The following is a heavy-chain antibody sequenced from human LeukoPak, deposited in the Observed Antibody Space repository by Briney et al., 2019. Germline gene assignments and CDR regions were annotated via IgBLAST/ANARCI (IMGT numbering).Heavy chain of an antibody. D-gene: IGHD5-18*01. Sequence: PSETLSLTCTVPGGSISSSSYYWGWIRQPPGKGLEWLGSIYYSGSTYYNPSLKSRVTISVDTSKNQFSLKLSSVTAADTAVYYCASSSTAMVTPFDYWGQGTLVTVSS. CDR2: IYYSGST. CDR1: GGSISSSSYY. J-gene: IGHJ4*02. CDR3: ASSSTAMVTPFDY. V-gene: IGHV4-39*01.